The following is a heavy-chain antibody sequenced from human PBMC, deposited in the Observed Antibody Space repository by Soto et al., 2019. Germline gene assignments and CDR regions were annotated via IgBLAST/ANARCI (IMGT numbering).Heavy chain of an antibody. CDR2: ISAYNGNT. J-gene: IGHJ4*02. Sequence: ASVKVSCRTSGYTFLSYGISWVRQAPGQGLEWMGWISAYNGNTNYAQMLQDRVTMSTDTSTSTAYMELRSLGFDDTAVYYCARSGYGAPLDYWGQGTLVTVSS. CDR1: GYTFLSYG. D-gene: IGHD5-18*01. V-gene: IGHV1-18*01. CDR3: ARSGYGAPLDY.